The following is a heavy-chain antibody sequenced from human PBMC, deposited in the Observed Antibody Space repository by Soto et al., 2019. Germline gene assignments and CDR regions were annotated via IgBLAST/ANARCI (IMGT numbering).Heavy chain of an antibody. CDR3: ARSGSDYFDY. V-gene: IGHV3-72*01. CDR2: SRNKASSYTT. J-gene: IGHJ4*02. Sequence: GGSLRLSXAASGFTFSAHYMDWVRQAPGKGLEWVGRSRNKASSYTTEYAASVKGRFTISRDDSKNSLYLQMNSLKTEDTAVYYCARSGSDYFDYWGQGSLVTVSS. D-gene: IGHD3-3*01. CDR1: GFTFSAHY.